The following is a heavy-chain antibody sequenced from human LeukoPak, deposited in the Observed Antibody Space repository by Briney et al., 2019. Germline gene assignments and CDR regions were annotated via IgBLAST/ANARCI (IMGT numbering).Heavy chain of an antibody. CDR1: GFSLSTYE. V-gene: IGHV3-48*03. CDR3: ARDIVNGPFVISLES. CDR2: INSGGYTQ. J-gene: IGHJ4*02. Sequence: GGSLRLSCAASGFSLSTYEMNWIRQVPGKGLEWVSHINSGGYTQYYADSVRGRLTMSRDNAKNSLDLQMNSLRAEDTAVYYCARDIVNGPFVISLESWGQGALVTVSS. D-gene: IGHD2-21*01.